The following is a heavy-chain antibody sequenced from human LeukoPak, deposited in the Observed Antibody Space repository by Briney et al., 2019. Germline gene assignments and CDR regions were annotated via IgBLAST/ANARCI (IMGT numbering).Heavy chain of an antibody. CDR3: ARADGEDFWSVKHHHDLDV. V-gene: IGHV1-8*01. CDR1: GFSFTSFN. CDR2: MSPYSGDA. D-gene: IGHD3-3*01. Sequence: ASVKVSCEASGFSFTSFNINWVRQATGQGLEWMGWMSPYSGDAGYAQKFQGRLTMTRDTSISTAYLELDSLTFADTAVYYCARADGEDFWSVKHHHDLDVWGEGPTVTVS. J-gene: IGHJ6*02.